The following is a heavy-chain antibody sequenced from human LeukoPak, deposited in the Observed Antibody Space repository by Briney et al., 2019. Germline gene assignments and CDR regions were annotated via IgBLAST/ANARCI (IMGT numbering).Heavy chain of an antibody. D-gene: IGHD1-1*01. V-gene: IGHV1-69*05. CDR2: ISPISGTT. J-gene: IGHJ4*02. CDR1: GRTFSSYT. CDR3: ATPPTGTTTTGEYYFDY. Sequence: ASVKVSCKASGRTFSSYTITWVRQAPGQGLEWMGGISPISGTTNYAQKFQGRVTITTDESTSTAYMELSSLRSEDTAVYYCATPPTGTTTTGEYYFDYWGQGTLVTVSS.